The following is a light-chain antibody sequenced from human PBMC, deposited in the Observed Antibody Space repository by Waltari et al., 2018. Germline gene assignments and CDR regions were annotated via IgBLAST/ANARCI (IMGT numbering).Light chain of an antibody. CDR2: DAS. J-gene: IGKJ1*01. Sequence: EIVLTQSPATLSLSPGERATLSCRASQSLTSYLAWYQQKPGQAPRVLIYDASNRATGIPARFSGSGSGTDFTLTISSLEPEDFAIYYCQQRINWPVTFGQGTKLEIK. CDR1: QSLTSY. V-gene: IGKV3-11*01. CDR3: QQRINWPVT.